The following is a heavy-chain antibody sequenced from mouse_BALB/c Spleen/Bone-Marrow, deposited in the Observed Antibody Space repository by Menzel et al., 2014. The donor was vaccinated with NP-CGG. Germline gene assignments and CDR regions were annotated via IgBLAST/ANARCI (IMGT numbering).Heavy chain of an antibody. CDR3: AISTVVEIDY. V-gene: IGHV14-3*02. J-gene: IGHJ2*01. Sequence: VQLQQSGAELVKPGASVKLSCTASGFNIKDTYMHWVKQRPEQGLEWIGRIDPANGNTKYDPKFQGKATITADTSSNTAYLQLSSLTSEDTAVYYCAISTVVEIDYWGQGTTLTVSS. CDR2: IDPANGNT. CDR1: GFNIKDTY. D-gene: IGHD1-1*01.